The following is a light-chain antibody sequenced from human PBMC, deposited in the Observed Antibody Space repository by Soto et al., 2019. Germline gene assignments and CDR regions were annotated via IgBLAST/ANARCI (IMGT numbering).Light chain of an antibody. CDR2: DAS. J-gene: IGKJ4*01. Sequence: EIVLTQSPGTLSLSPGERATLSCRASQSVSSSYLAWYQQKPGQAPSLLISDASNRATGIPDRFSGSGSGTDFTLTINSLEPEDFAVYFYHQRAGWPPTFGGGTKVDIK. V-gene: IGKV3D-20*02. CDR3: HQRAGWPPT. CDR1: QSVSSSY.